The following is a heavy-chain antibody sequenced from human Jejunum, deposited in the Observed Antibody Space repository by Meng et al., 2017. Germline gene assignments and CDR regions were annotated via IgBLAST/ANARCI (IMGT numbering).Heavy chain of an antibody. CDR1: GHPFIDSR. D-gene: IGHD3-22*01. V-gene: IGHV1-2*06. CDR3: ARDYDVYDNFQPLDD. Sequence: QVQLVQSGTEVREPGASVKVSCKASGHPFIDSRLHWVRQAPGQGLEWMWRINPDSGDTNYAQKFQGRVTMTRDTSINTAYMELDRLRSDDTAMYYCARDYDVYDNFQPLDDWGQGTLVTVS. CDR2: INPDSGDT. J-gene: IGHJ4*02.